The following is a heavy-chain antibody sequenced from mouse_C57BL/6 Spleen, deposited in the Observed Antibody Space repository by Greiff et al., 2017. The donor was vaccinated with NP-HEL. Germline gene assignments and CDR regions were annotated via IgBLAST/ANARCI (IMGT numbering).Heavy chain of an antibody. Sequence: EVQLQQSGPELVKPGASVKISCKASGYTFTDYYMNWVKQSHGKSLEWIGDINPNNGGTSYNQKFKGKATLTVDKSSSTAYMELRSLTSEDSAVYYGASEDYDGRDFDYWGQGTTLTVSS. D-gene: IGHD2-4*01. J-gene: IGHJ2*01. V-gene: IGHV1-26*01. CDR2: INPNNGGT. CDR1: GYTFTDYY. CDR3: ASEDYDGRDFDY.